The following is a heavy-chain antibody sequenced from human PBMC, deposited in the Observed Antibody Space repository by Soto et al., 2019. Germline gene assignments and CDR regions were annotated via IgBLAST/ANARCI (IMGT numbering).Heavy chain of an antibody. CDR2: LIPIFGTA. J-gene: IGHJ4*02. CDR3: ARNFAAAGKFDY. Sequence: SVNFYCNASGRTVSSYAVSWVRQSPGQGLEWMGGLIPIFGTANYAQKYQDRVTITANRSTCTANMELRSLRSEDTAVDYGARNFAAAGKFDYWGQGTLVTVSS. D-gene: IGHD6-13*01. CDR1: GRTVSSYA. V-gene: IGHV1-69*06.